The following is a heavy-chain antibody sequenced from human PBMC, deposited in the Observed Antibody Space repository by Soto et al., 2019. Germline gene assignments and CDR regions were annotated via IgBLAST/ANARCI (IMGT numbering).Heavy chain of an antibody. CDR3: ARDPAIYSGKFDYGLDV. CDR2: IGTSGKTI. Sequence: GSLRLSCAVSGFTFSSYEINLFRQSPFKWLEWVSYIGTSGKTIYYADSVRGRFTISRDNAKNSLYLQMNSLRAEDTAVYFCARDPAIYSGKFDYGLDVWGRGTTVTAP. V-gene: IGHV3-48*03. CDR1: GFTFSSYE. J-gene: IGHJ6*02. D-gene: IGHD4-4*01.